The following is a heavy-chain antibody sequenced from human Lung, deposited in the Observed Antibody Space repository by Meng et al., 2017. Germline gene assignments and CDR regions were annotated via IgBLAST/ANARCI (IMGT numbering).Heavy chain of an antibody. CDR2: MNPNRGNT. Sequence: QVQPVQSGAEVKKPGASLKVSCKASGYTFTSYDITWVRQATGQGLEWMGWMNPNRGNTGYAQKFQGRVTMTMNTSISTAYMELSSLRSEDTAVYYCARAIFALANSDYWGQGTLVTVSS. CDR1: GYTFTSYD. D-gene: IGHD3-3*01. V-gene: IGHV1-8*01. J-gene: IGHJ4*02. CDR3: ARAIFALANSDY.